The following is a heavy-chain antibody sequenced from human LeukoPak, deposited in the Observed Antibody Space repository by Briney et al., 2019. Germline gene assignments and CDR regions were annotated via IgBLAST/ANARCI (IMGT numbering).Heavy chain of an antibody. J-gene: IGHJ4*02. CDR1: GGSFSGYY. Sequence: PSETLSLTCAVYGGSFSGYYWSWIRQPPGKGLEWIGEINHSGSTNYNPSLKSRVTISVDTSKNQFSLKLSSVTAADTAVYYCARGHRPSLVIVATLDFDYWGQGTLVTVSS. CDR3: ARGHRPSLVIVATLDFDY. V-gene: IGHV4-34*01. CDR2: INHSGST. D-gene: IGHD5-12*01.